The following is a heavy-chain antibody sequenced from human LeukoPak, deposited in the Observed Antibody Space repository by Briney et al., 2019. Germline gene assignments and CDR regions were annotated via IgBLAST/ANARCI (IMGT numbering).Heavy chain of an antibody. CDR1: GGSISSSSYY. CDR3: ARRRWQHSYNTFDI. CDR2: IYYSGST. V-gene: IGHV4-39*01. Sequence: PSETLSLTCTVSGGSISSSSYYWGWIRQPPGKGLEWIGSIYYSGSTYYNPSLKSRVTISVNTSKNQFSLKLSSVTAADTAVYYCARRRWQHSYNTFDIWGQGTMVTVSS. D-gene: IGHD5-24*01. J-gene: IGHJ3*02.